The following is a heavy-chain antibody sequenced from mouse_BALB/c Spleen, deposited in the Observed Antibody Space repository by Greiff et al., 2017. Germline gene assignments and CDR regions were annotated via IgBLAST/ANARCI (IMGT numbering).Heavy chain of an antibody. J-gene: IGHJ4*01. CDR3: ARKSMDY. V-gene: IGHV1-7*01. CDR1: GYTFTSYW. CDR2: INPSTGYT. Sequence: VQRVESGAELAKPGASVKMSCKASGYTFTSYWMHWVKQRPGQGLEWIGYINPSTGYTEYNQKFKDKATLTADKSSSTAYMQLSSLTSEDSAVYYCARKSMDYWGQGTSVTVSS.